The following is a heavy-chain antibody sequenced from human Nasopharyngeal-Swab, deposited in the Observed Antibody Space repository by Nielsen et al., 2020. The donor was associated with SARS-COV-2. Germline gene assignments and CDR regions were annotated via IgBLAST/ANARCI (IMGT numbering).Heavy chain of an antibody. CDR3: ARRLAWLVADF. V-gene: IGHV3-7*01. CDR1: GYSFRTYG. CDR2: IKQDGSER. Sequence: GGSLRLSCVASGYSFRTYGMSWVRQAPGKGLEWVANIKQDGSERYYVDSVKGRFTISRDNAKNSLYLQMNSLRAEDTAVYYCARRLAWLVADFWGQGTLVTVSS. D-gene: IGHD6-19*01. J-gene: IGHJ4*02.